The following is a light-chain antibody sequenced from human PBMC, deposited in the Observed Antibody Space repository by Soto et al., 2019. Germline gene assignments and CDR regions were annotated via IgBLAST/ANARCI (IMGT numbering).Light chain of an antibody. CDR3: QQYGTSSSWT. J-gene: IGKJ1*01. CDR1: QSVSSSY. V-gene: IGKV3-20*01. CDR2: GAS. Sequence: IVMTHSPATLSVNPGERATLYCRASQSVSSSYLAWYQQKPGQAPRLLIYGASSRATGIPDRFSGSGSETDFTLTISRLEPEDFAVYYCQQYGTSSSWTFGQGTKVDNK.